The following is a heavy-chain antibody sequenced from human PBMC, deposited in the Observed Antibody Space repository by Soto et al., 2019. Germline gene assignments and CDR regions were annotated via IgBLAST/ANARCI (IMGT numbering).Heavy chain of an antibody. J-gene: IGHJ5*02. V-gene: IGHV1-18*01. CDR3: ATRDVTDRIPRS. CDR2: ISANNGDT. D-gene: IGHD2-2*02. Sequence: VKVSCKASGYTFTSYGISWVRQAPGQGLEWMGWISANNGDTNYAQNLQDRVTMTTDTSTSTAYMELRSLRSDDTAVYYCATRDVTDRIPRSWGQGTLVTVSS. CDR1: GYTFTSYG.